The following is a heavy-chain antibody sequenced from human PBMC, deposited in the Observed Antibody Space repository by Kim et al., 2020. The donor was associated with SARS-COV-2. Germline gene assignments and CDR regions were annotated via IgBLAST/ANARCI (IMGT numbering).Heavy chain of an antibody. D-gene: IGHD3-10*01. V-gene: IGHV4-39*01. CDR3: ARRLDYYGSGSPDY. CDR1: GGSISSSSYY. Sequence: SETLSLTCTVSGGSISSSSYYWGWIRQPPGKGLEWIGSIYYSGSTYYNPSLKSRVTISVDTSKNQFSLKLSSVTAADTAVYYCARRLDYYGSGSPDYWGQGTLVTVSS. CDR2: IYYSGST. J-gene: IGHJ4*02.